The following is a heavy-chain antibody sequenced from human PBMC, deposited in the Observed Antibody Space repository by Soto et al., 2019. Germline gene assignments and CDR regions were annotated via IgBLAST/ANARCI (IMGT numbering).Heavy chain of an antibody. Sequence: QVQLVQSGAEVKKPGASVKVSCKASGYTFSSYGISWVRQAPGQGLEWMGWISAYNGNTNYEQKLQGRVTMTTDTSTRTAYMELMSLRSDDTAVYYCARDCDYYGSGSTFQHWGQGTLVTVCS. CDR1: GYTFSSYG. V-gene: IGHV1-18*01. CDR2: ISAYNGNT. D-gene: IGHD3-10*01. CDR3: ARDCDYYGSGSTFQH. J-gene: IGHJ1*01.